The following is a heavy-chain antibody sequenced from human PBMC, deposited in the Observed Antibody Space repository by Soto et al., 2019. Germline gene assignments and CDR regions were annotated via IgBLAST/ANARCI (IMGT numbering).Heavy chain of an antibody. J-gene: IGHJ6*02. D-gene: IGHD3-3*01. V-gene: IGHV4-34*01. CDR1: GGSFSGYY. CDR2: INHSGST. CDR3: ARGSDDFWSGYSDPYYYGMDV. Sequence: PSETLSLTCAVYGGSFSGYYWSWIRQPPGKGLEWIGEINHSGSTNYNPSLKSRVTISVDTSKNQFSLKLSSVTAADTAVYYCARGSDDFWSGYSDPYYYGMDVWGQGTTVTVSS.